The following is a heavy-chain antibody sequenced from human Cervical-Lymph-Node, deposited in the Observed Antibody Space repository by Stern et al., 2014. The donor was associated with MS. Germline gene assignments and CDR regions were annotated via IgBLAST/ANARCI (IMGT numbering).Heavy chain of an antibody. CDR1: GYTFTSYG. CDR3: ARDCSGGSCYSPVDY. Sequence: VQLVESGAEVKKPGASVKVSCKASGYTFTSYGISWVRQAPGQGIEWMGWISAYNGNTNYAQKLQGRVTMTTDTSTSTAYMELRSLRSDDTAVYYCARDCSGGSCYSPVDYWGQGTLVTVSS. J-gene: IGHJ4*02. CDR2: ISAYNGNT. D-gene: IGHD2-15*01. V-gene: IGHV1-18*04.